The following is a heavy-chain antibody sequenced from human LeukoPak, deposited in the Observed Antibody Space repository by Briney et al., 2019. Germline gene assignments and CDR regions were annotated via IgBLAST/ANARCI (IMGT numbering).Heavy chain of an antibody. V-gene: IGHV4-34*01. Sequence: SETLSLTCAVYGGPFSGYYWSWIRQSPGKGLEWIGEINHSGSTNYSPSLKSRVTISVDTSKNQFSLKLSSVTAADTAVYYCAGGRASYDFWSGYLFDYWGQGTLVTVSS. CDR1: GGPFSGYY. CDR2: INHSGST. D-gene: IGHD3-3*01. CDR3: AGGRASYDFWSGYLFDY. J-gene: IGHJ4*02.